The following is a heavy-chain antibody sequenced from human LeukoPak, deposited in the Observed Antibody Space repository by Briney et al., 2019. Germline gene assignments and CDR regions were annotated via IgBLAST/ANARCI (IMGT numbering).Heavy chain of an antibody. D-gene: IGHD5-18*01. Sequence: GGSLRLSCAASGFTFSNYAMSWVRQAPGKGLQWVSVINSDGSTYYADSVKGRFTISRDNSKNTVYLQMNSLRAEDTAVYYCARDPGYSYGYDYWGQGTLVTVSS. CDR2: INSDGST. J-gene: IGHJ4*02. V-gene: IGHV3-66*01. CDR3: ARDPGYSYGYDY. CDR1: GFTFSNYA.